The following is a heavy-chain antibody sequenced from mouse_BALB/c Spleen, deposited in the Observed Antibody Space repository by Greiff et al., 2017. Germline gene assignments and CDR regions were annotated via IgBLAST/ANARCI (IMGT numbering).Heavy chain of an antibody. CDR1: GFSLSTSGMG. CDR2: IYWDDDK. D-gene: IGHD2-10*02. CDR3: ARRGYGNYGTLDY. Sequence: QVTLKVSGPGILQPSQTLSLTCSFSGFSLSTSGMGVSWIRQPSGKGLEWLAHIYWDDDKRYNPSLKSRLRISKDTSSNQVFLKITSVDTADTATYYCARRGYGNYGTLDYWGQGTTLTVSS. V-gene: IGHV8-12*01. J-gene: IGHJ2*01.